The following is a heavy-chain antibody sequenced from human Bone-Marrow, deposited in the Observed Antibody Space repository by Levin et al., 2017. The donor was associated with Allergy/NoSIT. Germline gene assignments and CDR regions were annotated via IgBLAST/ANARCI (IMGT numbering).Heavy chain of an antibody. Sequence: QTGGSLRLSCAASGFTFSSYWMHWVRQAPGKGLVWVSRINSDGSSTSYADSVKGRFTISRDNAKNTLYLQMNSLRAEDTAVYYCARFGSGYDAFDIWGQGTMVTVSS. CDR1: GFTFSSYW. D-gene: IGHD6-19*01. CDR2: INSDGSST. CDR3: ARFGSGYDAFDI. V-gene: IGHV3-74*01. J-gene: IGHJ3*02.